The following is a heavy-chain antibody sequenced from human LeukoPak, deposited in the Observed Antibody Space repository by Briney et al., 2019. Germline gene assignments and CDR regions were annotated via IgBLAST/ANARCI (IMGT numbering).Heavy chain of an antibody. CDR2: IYHSGSP. CDR3: ARVNINNWHSCDY. J-gene: IGHJ4*02. D-gene: IGHD1-1*01. Sequence: SGTLSLTCAVSGGSISSNNWWGWVRQPPGKGLEWIGEIYHSGSPNYNPSLKSRVTISADKSRNHFSLNLSSVTAADTAVYYCARVNINNWHSCDYWGQGTLVTVSS. V-gene: IGHV4-4*02. CDR1: GGSISSNNW.